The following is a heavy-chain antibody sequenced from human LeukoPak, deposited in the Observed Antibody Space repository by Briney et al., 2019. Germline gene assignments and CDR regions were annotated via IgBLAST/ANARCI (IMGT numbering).Heavy chain of an antibody. CDR2: INHSGST. Sequence: SETLSLTCAVYGGSFSGYYWSWIRQPPGKGLEWIGEINHSGSTNYNPSLKSRVTISVDTSKNQFSLKLSSVTAADTAVYYCAREVGATGGMDYWGQGTLVTVSS. CDR1: GGSFSGYY. D-gene: IGHD1-26*01. J-gene: IGHJ4*02. CDR3: AREVGATGGMDY. V-gene: IGHV4-34*01.